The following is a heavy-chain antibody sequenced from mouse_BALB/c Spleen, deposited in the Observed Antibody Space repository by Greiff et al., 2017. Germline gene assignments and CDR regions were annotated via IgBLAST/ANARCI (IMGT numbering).Heavy chain of an antibody. J-gene: IGHJ2*01. CDR2: ISSGGST. V-gene: IGHV5-6-5*01. CDR1: GFTFSSYA. CDR3: ARVTTALYFDY. Sequence: EVNVVESGGGLVKPGGSLKLSCAASGFTFSSYAMSWVRQTPEKRLEWVASISSGGSTYYPDSVKGRFTISRDNARNILYLQMSSLRSEDTAMYYCARVTTALYFDYWGQGTTLTVSS. D-gene: IGHD1-2*01.